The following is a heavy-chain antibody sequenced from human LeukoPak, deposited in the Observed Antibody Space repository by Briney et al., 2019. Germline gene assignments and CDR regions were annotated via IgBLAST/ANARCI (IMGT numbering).Heavy chain of an antibody. CDR2: IRYDGTNK. V-gene: IGHV3-30*02. J-gene: IGHJ4*02. D-gene: IGHD6-19*01. Sequence: PGGSLRLSCAASGFTFSSYGMHWVRQAPGKGLEWVTFIRYDGTNKYYADSVKGRFTISRDNSKNTLYLQMNSLRGEDTAVYYCAKDRDSSGWYEGYWGQGTLVTVSS. CDR3: AKDRDSSGWYEGY. CDR1: GFTFSSYG.